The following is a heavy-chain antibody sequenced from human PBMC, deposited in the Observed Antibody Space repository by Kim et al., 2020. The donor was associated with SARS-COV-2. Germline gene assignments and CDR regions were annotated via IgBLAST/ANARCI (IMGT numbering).Heavy chain of an antibody. CDR3: ARDMYGYSNYYYGMDV. D-gene: IGHD4-4*01. V-gene: IGHV3-30-3*01. CDR1: GFTFSSYA. Sequence: GGSLRLSCAASGFTFSSYAMHWVRQAPGKGLEWVAVISYDGSNKYYADSVKGRFTISRDNSKNTLYLQMNSLRAEDTAVYYCARDMYGYSNYYYGMDVWGQGTTVTVSS. CDR2: ISYDGSNK. J-gene: IGHJ6*02.